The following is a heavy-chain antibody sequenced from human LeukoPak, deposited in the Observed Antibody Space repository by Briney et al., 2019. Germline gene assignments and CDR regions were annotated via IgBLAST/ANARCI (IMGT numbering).Heavy chain of an antibody. Sequence: SSETLSLTCTVSGGSVSSGSYYWSWIRQPPGEGLEWIGYIYYSGSTDYNPSLKSRVTMSLDTSKNQFSLNLNSVTAADTAIYYCARAVITFGGAVAKGFDCWGQGTLVTVPS. CDR1: GGSVSSGSYY. CDR3: ARAVITFGGAVAKGFDC. D-gene: IGHD3-16*01. V-gene: IGHV4-61*01. CDR2: IYYSGST. J-gene: IGHJ4*02.